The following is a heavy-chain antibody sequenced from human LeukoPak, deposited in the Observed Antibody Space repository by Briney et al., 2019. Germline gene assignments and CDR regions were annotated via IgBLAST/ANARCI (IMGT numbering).Heavy chain of an antibody. J-gene: IGHJ4*02. CDR2: IYHSVST. Sequence: PSETLSLTCAVSGYSISSGYYWGWIRQPPGKGLEWIGSIYHSVSTYYNPSLKSRVTISVDTSKNQFSLKRSSVTAADTAVYYCARLHDMLTGPPLWGQGTLVTVSS. D-gene: IGHD3-9*01. CDR1: GYSISSGYY. V-gene: IGHV4-38-2*01. CDR3: ARLHDMLTGPPL.